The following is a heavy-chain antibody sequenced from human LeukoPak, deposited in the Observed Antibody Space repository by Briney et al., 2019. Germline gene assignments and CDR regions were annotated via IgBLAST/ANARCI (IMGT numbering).Heavy chain of an antibody. D-gene: IGHD4-17*01. CDR1: GFTFAKYA. CDR2: IWYDGSNK. V-gene: IGHV3-33*06. CDR3: AKDLGPGYGDSYY. J-gene: IGHJ4*02. Sequence: GESLKISCVGSGFTFAKYAMTWVRQAPGKGLEWVAVIWYDGSNKYYADSVKGRFTISRDNSKNTLYLQMNSLRAEDTAVYYCAKDLGPGYGDSYYWGQGTLVTVSS.